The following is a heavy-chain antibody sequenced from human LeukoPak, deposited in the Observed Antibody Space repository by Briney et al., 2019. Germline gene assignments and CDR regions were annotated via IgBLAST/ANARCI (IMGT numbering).Heavy chain of an antibody. CDR1: GGSISSIGDY. CDR3: ARLETYYYDSSGYYFDY. V-gene: IGHV4-39*01. J-gene: IGHJ4*02. CDR2: IYYSGST. Sequence: SETLSLTCPVSGGSISSIGDYWGWIRQPPGKGLEWIGGIYYSGSTYYNPSLKSRVTISVDTSKNQFSLKLSSVTAADTAVYYCARLETYYYDSSGYYFDYWGQGTLVTVSS. D-gene: IGHD3-22*01.